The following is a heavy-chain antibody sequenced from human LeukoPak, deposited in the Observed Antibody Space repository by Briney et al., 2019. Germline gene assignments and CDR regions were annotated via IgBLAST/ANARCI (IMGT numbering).Heavy chain of an antibody. Sequence: PGGSLRLSCAASGFTFSSYAMHWVRQAPGKGLEWVAVISYDGSNKYYADSVKGRFTISRDNSKNTLYLQMNSLRAEDTAVYYCARARVPYYYDSSGSHWGQGTLVTVSS. CDR3: ARARVPYYYDSSGSH. CDR2: ISYDGSNK. CDR1: GFTFSSYA. J-gene: IGHJ4*02. V-gene: IGHV3-30-3*01. D-gene: IGHD3-22*01.